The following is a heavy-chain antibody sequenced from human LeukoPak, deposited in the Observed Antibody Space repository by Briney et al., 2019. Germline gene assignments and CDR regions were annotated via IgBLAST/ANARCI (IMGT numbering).Heavy chain of an antibody. V-gene: IGHV1-2*02. CDR3: ARDRVTMVRGVIFYMDV. Sequence: ASVKVSCKASGYTFTGYYMHWVRQAPGQGLEWMGWINPNSGGTNYAQKFQGRVTMTRDTSISTAYMELSRLRSDDTAVYYCARDRVTMVRGVIFYMDVWGKGTTVTVSS. CDR2: INPNSGGT. CDR1: GYTFTGYY. D-gene: IGHD3-10*01. J-gene: IGHJ6*03.